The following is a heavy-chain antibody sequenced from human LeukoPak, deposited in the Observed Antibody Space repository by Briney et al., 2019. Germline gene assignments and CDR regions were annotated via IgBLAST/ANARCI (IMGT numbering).Heavy chain of an antibody. CDR2: ISGSGGST. CDR3: AKESVIVVVPAARKDY. CDR1: GFTFSSYA. Sequence: PGGSLRLSCAASGFTFSSYAMSWVRQAPGKGLEWVSAISGSGGSTYYADSVKGRFTISRDNSKNTLYLQMNSLRAEDTAVYYCAKESVIVVVPAARKDYWGQGTLVTVSS. J-gene: IGHJ4*02. V-gene: IGHV3-23*01. D-gene: IGHD2-2*01.